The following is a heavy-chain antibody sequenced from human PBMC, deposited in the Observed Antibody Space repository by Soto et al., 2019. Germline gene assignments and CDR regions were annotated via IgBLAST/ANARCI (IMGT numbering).Heavy chain of an antibody. D-gene: IGHD6-6*01. Sequence: SQTLSPTXSLSGRSTSGFYSSWIRHPPVKKLEWLGYVYYTGSTNYSHSIRSRVSISVDPSKNESSLRLSSVTAADPALYFCAGSVAALGAHIDYWGQGTQVTVPS. V-gene: IGHV4-59*01. CDR2: VYYTGST. CDR3: AGSVAALGAHIDY. J-gene: IGHJ4*02. CDR1: GRSTSGFY.